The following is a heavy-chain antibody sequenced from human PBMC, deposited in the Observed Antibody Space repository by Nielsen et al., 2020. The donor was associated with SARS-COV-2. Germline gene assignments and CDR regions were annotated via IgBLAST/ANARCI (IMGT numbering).Heavy chain of an antibody. V-gene: IGHV3-20*01. J-gene: IGHJ5*02. CDR3: ARDLDSGYDYWFDP. CDR2: INWNGGST. Sequence: GESLKISCAASGFTFDDYGMSWVRQAPGKGLEWVSGINWNGGSTGYADSVKGRFTISRDNAKNSLYLQMNSLRAEDTALYHCARDLDSGYDYWFDPWGQGTLVTVSS. CDR1: GFTFDDYG. D-gene: IGHD5-12*01.